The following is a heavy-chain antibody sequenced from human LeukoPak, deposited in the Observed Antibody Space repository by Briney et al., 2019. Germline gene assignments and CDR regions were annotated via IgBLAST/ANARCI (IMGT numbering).Heavy chain of an antibody. CDR2: ISGSGGST. D-gene: IGHD3-3*01. CDR1: GFTFSSYA. J-gene: IGHJ6*03. V-gene: IGHV3-23*01. Sequence: GGSLRLSCAASGFTFSSYAMSWVRQAPGKGLEWVSAISGSGGSTYYADSVKGRFTNTRDNTKNTLYLQMNSLRAEDTAVYYCAKGGGFWSGYYSLDYYYYYMDVWGKGTTVTVSS. CDR3: AKGGGFWSGYYSLDYYYYYMDV.